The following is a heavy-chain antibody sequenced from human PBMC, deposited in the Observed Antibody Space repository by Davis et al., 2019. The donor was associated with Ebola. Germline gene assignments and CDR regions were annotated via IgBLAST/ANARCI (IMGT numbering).Heavy chain of an antibody. D-gene: IGHD6-13*01. V-gene: IGHV3-21*01. J-gene: IGHJ6*04. CDR2: ISSSSNYI. CDR1: GFTFSSNS. Sequence: GGSLRLSCAASGFTFSSNSMNWVRQAPGKGLEWVSFISSSSNYIYYADSVKGRFTVSRDNAKNSLYLQMNSLRAEDTAVYFCARIPVLISAETPYGMDVWGKGTTVTVSS. CDR3: ARIPVLISAETPYGMDV.